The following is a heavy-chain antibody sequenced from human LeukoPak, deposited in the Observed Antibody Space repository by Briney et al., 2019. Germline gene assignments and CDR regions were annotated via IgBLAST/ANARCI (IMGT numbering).Heavy chain of an antibody. Sequence: ASVKVSCKASGYTFTSYGISWVRQAPGQGLEWMGWISAYNGNTNYAQKPQGRVTMTTDTSTSTAYMELRSLRSDDTAVYYCARDQGDSSGYYGVDYWGQGTLVTVSS. D-gene: IGHD3-22*01. J-gene: IGHJ4*02. CDR3: ARDQGDSSGYYGVDY. CDR1: GYTFTSYG. V-gene: IGHV1-18*01. CDR2: ISAYNGNT.